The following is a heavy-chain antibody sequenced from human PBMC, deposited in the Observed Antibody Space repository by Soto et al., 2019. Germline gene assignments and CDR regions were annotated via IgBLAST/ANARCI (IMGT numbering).Heavy chain of an antibody. D-gene: IGHD3-16*01. Sequence: EVYLVESGGGLVQPGGSLRLSCAASGFTFSDYWISWVRQAPGKGLEWVANIKEDGSEQQYGHSVKGRFTISRDNAQNSVYLQMNSLGTEDTAAYFCARYGLGGYFDYWGQGTRVTVSS. CDR3: ARYGLGGYFDY. J-gene: IGHJ4*02. CDR1: GFTFSDYW. CDR2: IKEDGSEQ. V-gene: IGHV3-7*01.